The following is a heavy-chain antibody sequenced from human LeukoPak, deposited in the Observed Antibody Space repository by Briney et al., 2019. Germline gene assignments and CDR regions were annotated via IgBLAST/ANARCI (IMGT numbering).Heavy chain of an antibody. V-gene: IGHV1-46*01. Sequence: GASVKVSCKASGYTFTIYYIHWVRQAPGQGLEWMGLINPSGGSTNYAQKFQGRVTMTRDTSTSIVYMELSSLRSEDTAVYYCARAGYSYGSSLGYYYYYMDVWGKGTTVTVSS. CDR1: GYTFTIYY. CDR3: ARAGYSYGSSLGYYYYYMDV. CDR2: INPSGGST. J-gene: IGHJ6*03. D-gene: IGHD5-18*01.